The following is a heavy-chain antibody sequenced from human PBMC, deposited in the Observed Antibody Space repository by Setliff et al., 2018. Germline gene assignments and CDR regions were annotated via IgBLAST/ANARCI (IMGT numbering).Heavy chain of an antibody. J-gene: IGHJ4*02. Sequence: GGSLRLSCAASGFTFSSYWMSWVRQAPGKGLEWVANIKQDGSEKYYVDSVKGRFTISRDNAKNSLTLQMNSLRVEDTAVYYCSRDLQGSGDYVVDYWGQGTLVTVSS. CDR2: IKQDGSEK. D-gene: IGHD4-17*01. V-gene: IGHV3-7*01. CDR3: SRDLQGSGDYVVDY. CDR1: GFTFSSYW.